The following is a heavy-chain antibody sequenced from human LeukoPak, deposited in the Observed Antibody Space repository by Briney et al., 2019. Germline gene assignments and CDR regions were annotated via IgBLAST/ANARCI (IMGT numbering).Heavy chain of an antibody. J-gene: IGHJ6*03. CDR3: ARDMGNDGWELDYYYYYMDV. Sequence: GGSLRLSCVASGFTFSSYSMNWVRQAPGKGLEWVSSISSSSSYIYYADSVKGRFTISRDNAKNSLYLQMNSLRAEDTAVYYCARDMGNDGWELDYYYYYMDVWGKGTTVTVSS. CDR1: GFTFSSYS. V-gene: IGHV3-21*01. CDR2: ISSSSSYI. D-gene: IGHD1-26*01.